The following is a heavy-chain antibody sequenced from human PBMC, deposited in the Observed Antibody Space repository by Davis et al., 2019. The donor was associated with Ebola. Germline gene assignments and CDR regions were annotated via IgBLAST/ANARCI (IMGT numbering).Heavy chain of an antibody. CDR3: ARGGETVTGTASHGMDV. Sequence: SLSLSSPASGYTFSIHAMISVRQAPAKRLQWVSAPSGTGGLSYYADSVRGRFTISRDNSKNTLYLQMDSLTAEDTAIYYSARGGETVTGTASHGMDVWGQGTTVTVSS. D-gene: IGHD1-14*01. J-gene: IGHJ6*02. V-gene: IGHV3-23*01. CDR2: PSGTGGLS. CDR1: GYTFSIHA.